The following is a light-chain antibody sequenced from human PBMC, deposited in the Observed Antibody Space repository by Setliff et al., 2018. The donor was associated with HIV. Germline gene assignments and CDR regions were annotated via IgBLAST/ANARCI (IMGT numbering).Light chain of an antibody. CDR3: NSYTSSTTVL. V-gene: IGLV2-14*03. CDR2: DVN. Sequence: QSVLTQPASVSGSPGQSITISCTGTSSDVGAYNYVSWYQHHPGKAPKLMIYDVNKRPSGASNRFSGSKSGDTASLTISGLQAEDEADYYCNSYTSSTTVLFGGGTKVTVL. J-gene: IGLJ2*01. CDR1: SSDVGAYNY.